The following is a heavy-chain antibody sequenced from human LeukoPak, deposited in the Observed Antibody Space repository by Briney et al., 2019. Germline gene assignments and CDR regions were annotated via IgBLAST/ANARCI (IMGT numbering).Heavy chain of an antibody. V-gene: IGHV3-13*01. J-gene: IGHJ6*03. CDR2: IGTAGDT. CDR1: GFTFSSYD. CDR3: ARVRYSSSSGEVSGYYYYYYMDV. Sequence: QPGGSLRLSCAASGFTFSSYDMHWVRQATGKGLEWVSAIGTAGDTYYSGSVKGRFTISRENAKNSLYLQMNSLRAGDTAVYYCARVRYSSSSGEVSGYYYYYYMDVWGKGTTVTVSS. D-gene: IGHD6-6*01.